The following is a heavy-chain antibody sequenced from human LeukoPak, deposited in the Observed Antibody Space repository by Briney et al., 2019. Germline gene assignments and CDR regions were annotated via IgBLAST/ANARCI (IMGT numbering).Heavy chain of an antibody. CDR1: GGSFSGYY. CDR2: INHSGST. D-gene: IGHD3-3*01. J-gene: IGHJ3*02. V-gene: IGHV4-34*01. CDR3: ARLSDFWSGYPPTPNAFDI. Sequence: SETLSLTCAVYGGSFSGYYWSWIRQPPGKGLEWIGEINHSGSTNYNPSLKSRVTISVDTSKNQFSLKLSSVTAADTAVYYCARLSDFWSGYPPTPNAFDIWGQGTMVTVSS.